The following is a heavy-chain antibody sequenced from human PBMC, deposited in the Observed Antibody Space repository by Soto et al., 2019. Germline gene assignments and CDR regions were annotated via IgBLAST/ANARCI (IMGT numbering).Heavy chain of an antibody. V-gene: IGHV4-59*01. CDR3: ARTRAGIVDD. D-gene: IGHD1-26*01. CDR1: GGSISSYY. J-gene: IGHJ4*02. Sequence: QVQLQESGPGLVKPSETLSLTCTVSGGSISSYYWSWIRQPPGKGLEWIGYIYYSGSTNYNPSLKSRVTISVDTSKNQFSLKLSSVTAADTAVYYCARTRAGIVDDWGQGTLVTVSS. CDR2: IYYSGST.